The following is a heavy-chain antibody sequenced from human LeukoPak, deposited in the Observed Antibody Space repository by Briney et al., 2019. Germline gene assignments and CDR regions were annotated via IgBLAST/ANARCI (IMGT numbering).Heavy chain of an antibody. CDR1: GGSISSYY. Sequence: SETLSLTCTVSGGSISSYYWSWIRQPPGKGLGWIGYIYYSGSTNYNPSLKSRVTISVDTSKNQFSLKLSSVTAADTAVYYCAGVVVPAAMVSWGQGTLVTVSS. CDR3: AGVVVPAAMVS. V-gene: IGHV4-59*01. CDR2: IYYSGST. D-gene: IGHD2-2*01. J-gene: IGHJ5*02.